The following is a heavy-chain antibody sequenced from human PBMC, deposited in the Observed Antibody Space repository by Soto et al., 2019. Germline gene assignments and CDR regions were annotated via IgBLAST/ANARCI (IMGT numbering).Heavy chain of an antibody. CDR3: ARDSSDTAYGMDV. J-gene: IGHJ6*02. V-gene: IGHV3-13*01. Sequence: EVQLVESGGGLVQPGGSLRLSCAASGFTFSSYDMHWVRQATGKGLEWVSAIGTAGDTYYPGSVKGRFTISRENAKNSLYLQMNSLRAGDTAVYYCARDSSDTAYGMDVWGQGTTVTVSS. CDR2: IGTAGDT. CDR1: GFTFSSYD.